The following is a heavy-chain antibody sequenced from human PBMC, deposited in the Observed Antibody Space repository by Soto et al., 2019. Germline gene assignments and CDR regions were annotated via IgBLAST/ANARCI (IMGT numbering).Heavy chain of an antibody. Sequence: ASVKVSCKASGYTFTSYDINWVRQATGQGLEWMGWTNPNSGNTGYAQKFQGRVTMTRNTSISTAYMELSSLRSEDTAVYYCARWPSRHYYYDSSGYYQGYYFDYWGQGTLVTVSS. D-gene: IGHD3-22*01. CDR3: ARWPSRHYYYDSSGYYQGYYFDY. CDR1: GYTFTSYD. V-gene: IGHV1-8*01. J-gene: IGHJ4*02. CDR2: TNPNSGNT.